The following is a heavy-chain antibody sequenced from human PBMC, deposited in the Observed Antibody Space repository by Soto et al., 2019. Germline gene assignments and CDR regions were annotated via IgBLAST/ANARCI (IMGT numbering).Heavy chain of an antibody. V-gene: IGHV3-15*07. CDR3: TTGTSGSYEGYLDF. D-gene: IGHD1-26*01. CDR1: GFTFSNAW. CDR2: IKSKSAGEST. J-gene: IGHJ4*02. Sequence: EVQLVESVGGLVEPGGSLRLSCAASGFTFSNAWLNWVRQAPGKGLEWVGRIKSKSAGESTDYTAPVIGRFTISRDDSINTLYLQMNSLRTEDTAVYYCTTGTSGSYEGYLDFWGQGTLVAVSS.